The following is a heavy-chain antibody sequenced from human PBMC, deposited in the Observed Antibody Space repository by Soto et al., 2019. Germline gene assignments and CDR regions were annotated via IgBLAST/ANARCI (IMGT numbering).Heavy chain of an antibody. CDR2: VSDGGYNK. D-gene: IGHD6-19*01. Sequence: PGGSLRFSCAASGFTYSHYARHRVRQPPGKGLEGVAVVSDGGYNKFYFDSVKGRFTVFRDDSKQKLDLQMNDLRPEDTAIYFCARESVAGLDWGQGTRVTVSS. CDR1: GFTYSHYA. CDR3: ARESVAGLD. J-gene: IGHJ4*02. V-gene: IGHV3-30*04.